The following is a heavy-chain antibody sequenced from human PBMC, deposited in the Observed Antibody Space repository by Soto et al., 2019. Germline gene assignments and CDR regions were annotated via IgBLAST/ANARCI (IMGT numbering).Heavy chain of an antibody. Sequence: QVQLVESGGGVVQPGRSLRLSCVASGFSFSSYAMHWVRQAPGKGLEWVAVISYDGSNKYYADSVKGRFTISRDNSKNTLYLQMNSLRAEDTAVFYCARVSQLYGVVATSYFDYWGQGTLVTVSS. CDR3: ARVSQLYGVVATSYFDY. CDR2: ISYDGSNK. CDR1: GFSFSSYA. V-gene: IGHV3-30-3*01. D-gene: IGHD2-2*02. J-gene: IGHJ4*02.